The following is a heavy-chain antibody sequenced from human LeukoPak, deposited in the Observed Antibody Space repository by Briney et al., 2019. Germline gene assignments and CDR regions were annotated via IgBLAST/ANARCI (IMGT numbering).Heavy chain of an antibody. CDR1: GFTVSSNY. V-gene: IGHV3-53*01. CDR3: ARGWTSGDYFDS. CDR2: IYSGGST. Sequence: PGGSLRLSCAASGFTVSSNYMNWVRQAPGKGLEWVSVIYSGGSTFYSDSVKGRFTISRDSSKNTLYLHMNSLRAEDTAVYYCARGWTSGDYFDSWGQGTLVTVSS. D-gene: IGHD3/OR15-3a*01. J-gene: IGHJ4*02.